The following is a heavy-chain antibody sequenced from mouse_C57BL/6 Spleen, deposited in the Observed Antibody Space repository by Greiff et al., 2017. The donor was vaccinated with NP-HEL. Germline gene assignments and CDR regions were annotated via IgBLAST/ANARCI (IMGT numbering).Heavy chain of an antibody. Sequence: EVKVVESGGDLVKPGGSLKLSCAASGFTFSSYGMSWVRQTPDKRLEWVATISSGGSYTYYPDSVKGRFTISRDNAKNTLYLQMSSLKSEDTAMYYCARLGYGSSYWFAYWGQGTLVTVSA. CDR1: GFTFSSYG. D-gene: IGHD1-1*01. J-gene: IGHJ3*01. V-gene: IGHV5-6*01. CDR3: ARLGYGSSYWFAY. CDR2: ISSGGSYT.